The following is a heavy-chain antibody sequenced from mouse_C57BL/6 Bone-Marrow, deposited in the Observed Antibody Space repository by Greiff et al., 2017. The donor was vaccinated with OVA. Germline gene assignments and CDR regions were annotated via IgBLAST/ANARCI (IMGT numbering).Heavy chain of an antibody. CDR1: GYTFTEYT. J-gene: IGHJ1*03. Sequence: QVQLQQSGAELVTPGASVQLSCKASGYTFTEYTIHWVKPRSGQGLAWIGWFYPGSGSINYNEKFKDKATLTADQSSSTVSMELSRVTSEDSAVYCCARHGGCIPFNWYVEGWGTGTTVTVSS. V-gene: IGHV1-62-2*01. CDR3: ARHGGCIPFNWYVEG. CDR2: FYPGSGSI.